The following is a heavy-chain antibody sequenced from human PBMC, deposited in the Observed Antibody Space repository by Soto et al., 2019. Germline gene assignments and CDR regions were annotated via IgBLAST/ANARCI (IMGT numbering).Heavy chain of an antibody. CDR3: ARGPRAPPPHDYGMDV. V-gene: IGHV3-23*01. Sequence: HPGGSLRLSCAASGFTFSSHVMNWVRQAPGKGLEWVAAISGGGGTTYYGDSVEGRFTMSRDNSKNTLYLQMNSLRADDTAVYYCARGPRAPPPHDYGMDVWGQGTTVTVSS. CDR1: GFTFSSHV. J-gene: IGHJ6*02. CDR2: ISGGGGTT.